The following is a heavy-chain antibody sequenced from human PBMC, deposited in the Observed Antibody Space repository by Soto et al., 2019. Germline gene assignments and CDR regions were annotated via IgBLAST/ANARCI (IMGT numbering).Heavy chain of an antibody. D-gene: IGHD3-10*01. V-gene: IGHV2-5*02. Sequence: ITLKESGPTLVKPTQTLTLTCTFSGFSLNTGGVGVGWVRQPRGKAMEWLALIYWDDDERYRPSLRSRLNITXDXTXNXXVPTMTNMDPEDTATYYCVRNWRYYGGDYYYGMDAWGQGTTVTVSS. CDR1: GFSLNTGGVG. CDR2: IYWDDDE. CDR3: VRNWRYYGGDYYYGMDA. J-gene: IGHJ6*02.